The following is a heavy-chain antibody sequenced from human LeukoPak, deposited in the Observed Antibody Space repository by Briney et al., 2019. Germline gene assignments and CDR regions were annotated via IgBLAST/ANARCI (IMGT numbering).Heavy chain of an antibody. CDR3: ARPRGYDFWSGYYTGKYYFDH. V-gene: IGHV1-18*01. D-gene: IGHD3-3*01. CDR2: ISAYNGNT. J-gene: IGHJ4*02. CDR1: GYTFTSYG. Sequence: ASVKVSCKASGYTFTSYGISWVRQAPGQGLEWMGWISAYNGNTNYAQKLQGRVTMTTDTSTSTAYMELRSLRSDDAAVYYCARPRGYDFWSGYYTGKYYFDHWGQGTLVTVSS.